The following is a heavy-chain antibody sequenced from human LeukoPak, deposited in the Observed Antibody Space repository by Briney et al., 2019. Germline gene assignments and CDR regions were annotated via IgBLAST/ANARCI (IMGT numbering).Heavy chain of an antibody. CDR1: GFTFSSYW. CDR3: AGDRGCSSTSCSYYFDY. CDR2: IKQDGSEK. D-gene: IGHD2-2*01. Sequence: GGSLRLSCAASGFTFSSYWMSWVRQAPGKGLEWVANIKQDGSEKYYVDSVKGRFTISRDNAKNSLYLQMNSLRAEDTAVYYCAGDRGCSSTSCSYYFDYWGQGTLVTVSS. J-gene: IGHJ4*02. V-gene: IGHV3-7*01.